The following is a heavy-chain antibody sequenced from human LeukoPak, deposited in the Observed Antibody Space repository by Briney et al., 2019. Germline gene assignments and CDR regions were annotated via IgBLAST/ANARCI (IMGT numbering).Heavy chain of an antibody. D-gene: IGHD3-22*01. Sequence: GGSLRLSCAASGFTFSSYAMTWVRQAPGKGLECVSGISSSGGTTYHADSVKGRFTISRDNSKNTLYLQMNSLRAEDTAVYYCVRKASYYDSSEDGYFDLWGRGTLVTVSS. CDR3: VRKASYYDSSEDGYFDL. J-gene: IGHJ2*01. CDR2: ISSSGGTT. CDR1: GFTFSSYA. V-gene: IGHV3-23*01.